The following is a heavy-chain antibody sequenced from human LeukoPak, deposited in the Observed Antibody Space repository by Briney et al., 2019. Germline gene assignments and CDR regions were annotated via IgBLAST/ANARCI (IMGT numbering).Heavy chain of an antibody. J-gene: IGHJ3*02. Sequence: SETLSLTCTVSGGSISSGTYCWGWIRQPPGKGLEWIGSISYSGSTYYNPSLKSRVTISEDTSKNQFSLRLSSVTAADTAVYYCAIRKLRRAFDIWGQGTMVTVSS. V-gene: IGHV4-39*01. D-gene: IGHD2-21*01. CDR1: GGSISSGTYC. CDR3: AIRKLRRAFDI. CDR2: ISYSGST.